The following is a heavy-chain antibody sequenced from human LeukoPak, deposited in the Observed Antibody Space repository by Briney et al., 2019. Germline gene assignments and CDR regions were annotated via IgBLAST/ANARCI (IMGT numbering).Heavy chain of an antibody. V-gene: IGHV1-69*13. CDR3: ASLVGATFGAFDI. Sequence: SVKVSCKASGGTFSSYAISWVRQAPGQGLEWMGGIIPIFGTANYAQKFQGRVTITADESTSTAYMEPSSLRSEDTAVYYCASLVGATFGAFDIWGQGTMVTVSS. CDR2: IIPIFGTA. J-gene: IGHJ3*02. CDR1: GGTFSSYA. D-gene: IGHD1-26*01.